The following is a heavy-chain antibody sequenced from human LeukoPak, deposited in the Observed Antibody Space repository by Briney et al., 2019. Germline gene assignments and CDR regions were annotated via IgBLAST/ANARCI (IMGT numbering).Heavy chain of an antibody. V-gene: IGHV3-23*01. CDR2: ISGSGGGT. Sequence: GGSLRLSCTASGFTFSSYAMRWVRQAPGGRLEWVSTISGSGGGTYYADSVKGRFTISRDNSKNTLSLQMNSLRAEDTAVYHCAKGLVGTEYFQHWGQGTLVTVSS. CDR1: GFTFSSYA. J-gene: IGHJ1*01. CDR3: AKGLVGTEYFQH. D-gene: IGHD2-8*02.